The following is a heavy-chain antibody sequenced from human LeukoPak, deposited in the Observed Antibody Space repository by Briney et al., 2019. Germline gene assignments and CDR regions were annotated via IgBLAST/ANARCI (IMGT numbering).Heavy chain of an antibody. Sequence: QPGGSLRLSCAASGFTFSRYWMHWVRQAPGKGLVWVSRINIDGSRTDYADSVKGRFAMSRDNGKNTVYLQLKSVSGEDAAVYYCAGGDGTYGHWNYWGQGTQVIDSS. D-gene: IGHD4-17*01. J-gene: IGHJ4*02. CDR2: INIDGSRT. CDR3: AGGDGTYGHWNY. V-gene: IGHV3-74*01. CDR1: GFTFSRYW.